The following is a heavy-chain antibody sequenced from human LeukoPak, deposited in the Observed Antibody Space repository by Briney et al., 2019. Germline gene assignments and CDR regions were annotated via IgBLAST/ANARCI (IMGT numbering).Heavy chain of an antibody. CDR1: GGSFSGYY. CDR2: INHSGST. CDR3: ARAAILWFGGLFLGFDP. Sequence: PSETLSLTCAVYGGSFSGYYWSWIRQPPGKGLEWIGEINHSGSTNYNPSLKSRVTISVDTSKNQFSPKLSSVTAADTAVYYCARAAILWFGGLFLGFDPWGQGTLVTVSS. V-gene: IGHV4-34*01. D-gene: IGHD3-10*01. J-gene: IGHJ5*02.